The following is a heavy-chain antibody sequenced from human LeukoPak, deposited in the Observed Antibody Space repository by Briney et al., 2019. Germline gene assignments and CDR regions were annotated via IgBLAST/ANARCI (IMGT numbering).Heavy chain of an antibody. CDR3: ARYLRTPDVAFDI. J-gene: IGHJ3*02. CDR2: IYSGGTT. Sequence: PGGSLRLSCVASGFTVSNNFMSWVRQAPGKGLEWVSIIYSGGTTYYADSVKARFTISRDNSKNTLYLQMHSLTAEDTAVYYCARYLRTPDVAFDIWGQGTMVTVSS. V-gene: IGHV3-66*01. D-gene: IGHD4-23*01. CDR1: GFTVSNNF.